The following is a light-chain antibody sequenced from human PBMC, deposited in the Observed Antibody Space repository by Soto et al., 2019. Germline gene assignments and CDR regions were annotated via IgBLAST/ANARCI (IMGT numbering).Light chain of an antibody. CDR2: NDS. Sequence: SYELTQPSSVSVSPGQTARITCSGDVLAKKYARWFQQKPGQAPVLLIYNDSERPSGIPERFSGSGSGTTVTLTISGAQVEDEADYYCYSAAGSDLVVFGGGTKLTVL. J-gene: IGLJ2*01. CDR3: YSAAGSDLVV. CDR1: VLAKKY. V-gene: IGLV3-27*01.